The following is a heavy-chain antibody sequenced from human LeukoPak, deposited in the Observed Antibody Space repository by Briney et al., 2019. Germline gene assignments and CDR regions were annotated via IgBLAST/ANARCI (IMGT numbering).Heavy chain of an antibody. D-gene: IGHD6-13*01. Sequence: SETLSLTCTVSGGSISSGGYYWSWIRQHPGKGLEWIGYIYYSGSTYYNPSLKSRVTISVDTSKNQFSLKLSFVTAADTAVYYCARDVFTRAAGTTNWFDPWGQGTLVTVSS. V-gene: IGHV4-31*03. CDR1: GGSISSGGYY. CDR2: IYYSGST. CDR3: ARDVFTRAAGTTNWFDP. J-gene: IGHJ5*02.